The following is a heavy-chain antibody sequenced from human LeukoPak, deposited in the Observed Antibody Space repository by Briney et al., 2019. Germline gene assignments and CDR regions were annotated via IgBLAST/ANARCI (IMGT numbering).Heavy chain of an antibody. V-gene: IGHV1-2*02. CDR3: ARDRYGDGFAHFDY. CDR2: ITPSDGA. D-gene: IGHD5-24*01. CDR1: GYTFTAYA. J-gene: IGHJ4*02. Sequence: ASVKVSCKSSGYTFTAYALHWVRQAPGQGLEWMGWITPSDGANYAQKFQGRVTMTRDTSMSTAYMDLNRLTSDDTAVYFCARDRYGDGFAHFDYWGQGTLATVSS.